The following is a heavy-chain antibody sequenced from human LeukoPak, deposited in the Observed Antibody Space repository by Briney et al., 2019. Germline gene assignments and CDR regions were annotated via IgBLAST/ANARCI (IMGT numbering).Heavy chain of an antibody. CDR2: IYYSGSS. CDR1: GRSISSYY. CDR3: ARLNGDYAGEPRMDV. V-gene: IGHV4-59*08. J-gene: IGHJ6*02. Sequence: KASETLSLICTVSGRSISSYYWSWIRQPPGKGLEWIGYIYYSGSSYYNPSLKSRVTISVDTSKNQFSLKLSSMTTADTAVYYCARLNGDYAGEPRMDVWGQGTTVTVSS. D-gene: IGHD4-17*01.